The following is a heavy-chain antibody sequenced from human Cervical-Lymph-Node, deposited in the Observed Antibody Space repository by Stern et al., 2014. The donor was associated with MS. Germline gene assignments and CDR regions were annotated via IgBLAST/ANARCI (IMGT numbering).Heavy chain of an antibody. CDR2: IDWDGDK. Sequence: ESGPALVKPTQTLTLTCTFSGFSFTTTGMCVTWIRQPPGKGLEWLALIDWDGDKSYSPSLRTRLTISQDTSKSQVVLTMTNMDPVDTATYFCARTPGQTNTWGLDYWGQGALVTVSS. CDR1: GFSFTTTGMC. V-gene: IGHV2-70*01. D-gene: IGHD7-27*01. CDR3: ARTPGQTNTWGLDY. J-gene: IGHJ4*02.